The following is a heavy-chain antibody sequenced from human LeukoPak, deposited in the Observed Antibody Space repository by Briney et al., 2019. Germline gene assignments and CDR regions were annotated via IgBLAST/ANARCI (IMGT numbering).Heavy chain of an antibody. J-gene: IGHJ5*02. CDR1: GFTFSSYG. D-gene: IGHD6-13*01. CDR2: IWYDGSKK. CDR3: ARVQKGIAAAGTGGGWFEP. V-gene: IGHV3-33*01. Sequence: GGSLRLSCAAPGFTFSSYGIHWVRQAPGKGLEWVAVIWYDGSKKYYADSVKGRFTISRDDSKNTLYLQMNSLRAEDTAVYYCARVQKGIAAAGTGGGWFEPWGQGTLVTVS.